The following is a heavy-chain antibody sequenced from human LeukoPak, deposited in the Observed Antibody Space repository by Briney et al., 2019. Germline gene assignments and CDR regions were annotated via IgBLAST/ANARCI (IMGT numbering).Heavy chain of an antibody. Sequence: PSETPDLTCTVSGGSISSSSYYWGWIRQPPGKGLEWIGSIYYSGSTYYNPSLKSRVTISVDTSKNQFSLKLSSVTAADTAVYYCARLLWFGELLPNFDYWGQGNLVTVSS. CDR2: IYYSGST. CDR1: GGSISSSSYY. CDR3: ARLLWFGELLPNFDY. V-gene: IGHV4-39*01. J-gene: IGHJ4*01. D-gene: IGHD3-10*01.